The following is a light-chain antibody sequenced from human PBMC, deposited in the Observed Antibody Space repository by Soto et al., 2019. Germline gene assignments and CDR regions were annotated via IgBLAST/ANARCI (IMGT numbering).Light chain of an antibody. V-gene: IGLV1-40*01. J-gene: IGLJ3*02. CDR1: SSNIGAGYP. Sequence: QSVLTQPPSVSGAPGQRVTISYTGSSSNIGAGYPVHWYQQLPGTAPKLLVAGNRPSGVPDRFSVSKSGASASLAITGLQAEDEADYYCQSYDSSLSRRWVFGGGTQLTVL. CDR2: G. CDR3: QSYDSSLSRRWV.